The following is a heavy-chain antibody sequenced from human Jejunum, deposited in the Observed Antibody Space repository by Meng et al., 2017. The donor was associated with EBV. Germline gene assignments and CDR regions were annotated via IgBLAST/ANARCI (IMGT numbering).Heavy chain of an antibody. CDR2: IRSKADGETT. Sequence: VVLVESGGGLVKPGGSLRLSCAASGFTFNIAWMNWVRQAPGKGLEWVGLIRSKADGETTDYAAPVKGRFTISRDDSTDTLYLQMNSLQTEDAGVYYCTSGYTGPSHDGHWGQGTLVTVSS. CDR1: GFTFNIAW. V-gene: IGHV3-15*01. J-gene: IGHJ4*02. D-gene: IGHD2-2*02. CDR3: TSGYTGPSHDGH.